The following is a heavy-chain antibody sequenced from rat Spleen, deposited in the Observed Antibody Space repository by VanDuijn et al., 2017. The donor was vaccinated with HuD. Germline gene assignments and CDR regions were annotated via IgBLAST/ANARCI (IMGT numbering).Heavy chain of an antibody. D-gene: IGHD1-9*01. V-gene: IGHV3-1*01. Sequence: EVQLQESGPGLVKPSQSLSLTCSVTGYSITSNYWGWIRKFPGNKMEWMGYISYSGSTSYNPSLKSRISITRDTSKNQFFLQLNSVTTEDTATYYCARRAMGITTYFDYWGQGVMVTVSS. J-gene: IGHJ2*01. CDR1: GYSITSNY. CDR2: ISYSGST. CDR3: ARRAMGITTYFDY.